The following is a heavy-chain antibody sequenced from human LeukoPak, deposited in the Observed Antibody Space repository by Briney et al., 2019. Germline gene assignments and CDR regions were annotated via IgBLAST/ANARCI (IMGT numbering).Heavy chain of an antibody. CDR1: GFTFSDYY. D-gene: IGHD3-22*01. J-gene: IGHJ3*02. Sequence: GGSLRLSCAASGFTFSDYYMNWVRQAPGKGLEGVSYISSSGRTIYYADSVKGRFTISRDNAKNSLYLQMNSLRAEDTAVYYCAREAMYYYDSSGHDWPDAFDIWGQGTMVTVSS. CDR3: AREAMYYYDSSGHDWPDAFDI. CDR2: ISSSGRTI. V-gene: IGHV3-11*04.